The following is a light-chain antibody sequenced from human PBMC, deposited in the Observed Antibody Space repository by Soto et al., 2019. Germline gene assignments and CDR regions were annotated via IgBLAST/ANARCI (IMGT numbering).Light chain of an antibody. J-gene: IGLJ3*02. CDR3: SSYTSSSTRV. Sequence: QSALTQPASVSGSPGQSITISCTGTSSDVGGYNHVSWYQHHPGKAPKLMIYEVSNRPSGVSNGFSGSKSGNTASLTISGLQAEDEADYYCSSYTSSSTRVFGVGTKLTVL. CDR1: SSDVGGYNH. CDR2: EVS. V-gene: IGLV2-14*01.